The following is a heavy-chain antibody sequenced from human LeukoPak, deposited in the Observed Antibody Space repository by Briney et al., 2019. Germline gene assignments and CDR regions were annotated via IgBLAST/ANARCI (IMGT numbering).Heavy chain of an antibody. V-gene: IGHV3-30*18. CDR2: ISYDGSNK. Sequence: GRSLRPSCAASGFTFSSYGMHWVRQAPGKGLEWVAVISYDGSNKYYADSVKGRFTISRDNSKNTLYLQMNSLRAEDTAVYYCAKDNGGSLDYWGQGTLVTVSS. CDR1: GFTFSSYG. J-gene: IGHJ4*02. CDR3: AKDNGGSLDY. D-gene: IGHD2-8*01.